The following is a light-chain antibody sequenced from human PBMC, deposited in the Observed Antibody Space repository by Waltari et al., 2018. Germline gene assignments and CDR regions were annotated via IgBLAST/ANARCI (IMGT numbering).Light chain of an antibody. V-gene: IGKV1-9*01. CDR2: AAS. Sequence: IQLTQSPSSLSASVGERVTITCRASQGINNYLAWYQQKPGKAPKLLIYAASTLQSGVPSRFSGSGSGTDFTLIISSLQPEDFATYYCQQLNSYPITFGQGTRLEIK. CDR1: QGINNY. CDR3: QQLNSYPIT. J-gene: IGKJ5*01.